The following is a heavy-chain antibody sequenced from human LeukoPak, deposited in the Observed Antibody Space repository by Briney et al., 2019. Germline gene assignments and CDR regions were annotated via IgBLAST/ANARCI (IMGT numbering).Heavy chain of an antibody. D-gene: IGHD3-22*01. CDR3: AKDSSPYPDSTGYFGDY. CDR1: GFTFTTYG. Sequence: GGSLSLSCAGPGFTFTTYGMHWVRQAPGRGLEWVAVISYDGSNAYYADSVKGRFTISRDNSKNTLYLQMNSLRAEDTAVYFCAKDSSPYPDSTGYFGDYWGQGTLVTVSS. J-gene: IGHJ4*02. CDR2: ISYDGSNA. V-gene: IGHV3-30*18.